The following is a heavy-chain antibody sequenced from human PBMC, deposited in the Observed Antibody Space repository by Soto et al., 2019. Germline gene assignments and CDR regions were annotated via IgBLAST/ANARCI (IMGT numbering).Heavy chain of an antibody. Sequence: ASVKVSCKASGYTFTSYGISWVRQAPGQGLEWMGWISAYNGNTNYAQKLQGRVTMTTDTSTSTAYMELRSLRSDDTAVYYCARDRVKASDYYYSTDVWGKGTTVTVSS. CDR1: GYTFTSYG. V-gene: IGHV1-18*01. D-gene: IGHD2-21*01. J-gene: IGHJ6*03. CDR3: ARDRVKASDYYYSTDV. CDR2: ISAYNGNT.